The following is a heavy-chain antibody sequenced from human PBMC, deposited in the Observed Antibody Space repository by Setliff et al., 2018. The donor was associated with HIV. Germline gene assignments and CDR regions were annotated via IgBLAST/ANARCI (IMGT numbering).Heavy chain of an antibody. CDR1: GFTFSDHY. Sequence: GGSRRLSCAASGFTFSDHYMDWGRQAPGKGLEWISYISSSGRTLYYADSVKGRFTISRDNSKNSLYLQMKNLRAEDTAVYYCATEEGEYSQSLFDYWGQGTLVTVSS. CDR3: ATEEGEYSQSLFDY. V-gene: IGHV3-11*04. D-gene: IGHD4-4*01. CDR2: ISSSGRTL. J-gene: IGHJ4*02.